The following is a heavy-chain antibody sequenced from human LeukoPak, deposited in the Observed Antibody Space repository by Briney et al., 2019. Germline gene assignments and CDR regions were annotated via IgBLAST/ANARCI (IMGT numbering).Heavy chain of an antibody. CDR3: ARAYDSSGYYYFFDY. J-gene: IGHJ4*02. D-gene: IGHD3-22*01. Sequence: PGGSLRLSCAASGFTFSDDYMDWVRQAPGKGLEWVGRTRNKANSYTTEYAAPVKGRFTISRDDSKNSLYLQMNSLKTEDTAVYYCARAYDSSGYYYFFDYWGQGTLVTVSS. V-gene: IGHV3-72*01. CDR1: GFTFSDDY. CDR2: TRNKANSYTT.